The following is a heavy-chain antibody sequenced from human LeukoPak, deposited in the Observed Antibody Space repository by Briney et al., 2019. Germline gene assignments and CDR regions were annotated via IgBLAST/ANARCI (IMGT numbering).Heavy chain of an antibody. CDR2: ISSSGSTI. J-gene: IGHJ4*02. CDR1: GFTFSSYE. V-gene: IGHV3-48*03. Sequence: GGSLRLSCAASGFTFSSYEMNWVRQAPGKGLEWVSYISSSGSTIYYSDSVKGRFTISRDNAKNSLYLQMNSLRAEDTAVYYCARGGPAAGRFDYWGQGTLVTVSS. CDR3: ARGGPAAGRFDY. D-gene: IGHD6-13*01.